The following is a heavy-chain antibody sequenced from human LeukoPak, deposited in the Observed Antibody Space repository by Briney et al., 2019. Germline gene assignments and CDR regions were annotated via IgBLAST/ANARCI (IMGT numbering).Heavy chain of an antibody. D-gene: IGHD6-13*01. CDR2: IYYSGST. J-gene: IGHJ4*02. CDR3: VLTPRYSSSWYGFRDY. Sequence: PSETLSLTCTVSGGSISSYYWSWIRQPPGKGLEWIGYIYYSGSTNYNPSLKSRVTISVDTSKNQFSLKLSSVTAADTAVYYCVLTPRYSSSWYGFRDYWGQVTLVTVSS. CDR1: GGSISSYY. V-gene: IGHV4-59*01.